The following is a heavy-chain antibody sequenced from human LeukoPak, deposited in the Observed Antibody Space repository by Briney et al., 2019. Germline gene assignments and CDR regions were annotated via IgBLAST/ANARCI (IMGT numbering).Heavy chain of an antibody. CDR2: IYYSGST. V-gene: IGHV4-39*07. Sequence: WFRQAPGKGLEWIGSIYYSGSTYYNPSLKSRVTISVDTSKNQFSLKLSSVTAADTAVYYCARDGSKRDYYYMDVWGKGTTVTVSS. J-gene: IGHJ6*03. CDR3: ARDGSKRDYYYMDV.